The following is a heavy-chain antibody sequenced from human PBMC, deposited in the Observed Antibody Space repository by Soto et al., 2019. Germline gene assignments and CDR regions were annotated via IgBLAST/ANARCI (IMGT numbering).Heavy chain of an antibody. CDR2: IYPGDSDT. V-gene: IGHV5-51*01. CDR3: ARSNWNDGEPYYYYYGMDV. CDR1: GYSFTSYW. Sequence: GESLKISCKGSGYSFTSYWIGWVRQMPGKGLEWMGIIYPGDSDTRYSPSFQGQVTISADKSISTAYLQWSSLKASDTAMYYCARSNWNDGEPYYYYYGMDVWGQGTTVTVSS. D-gene: IGHD1-1*01. J-gene: IGHJ6*02.